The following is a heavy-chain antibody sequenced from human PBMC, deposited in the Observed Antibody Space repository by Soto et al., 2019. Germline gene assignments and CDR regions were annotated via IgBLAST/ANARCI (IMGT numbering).Heavy chain of an antibody. V-gene: IGHV4-4*02. J-gene: IGHJ4*02. Sequence: QVQLQESGPGLVKPSGTLSLTCAVSGGSFTSNNWWPWVRQPPGQGLGWIGEIYRTGSTNYNPSLTSRVTISLDKAENQFPLKVTSLTAADTAVYYCASRDPGTSVDYWGQGALVTVSS. CDR2: IYRTGST. CDR1: GGSFTSNNW. D-gene: IGHD1-7*01. CDR3: ASRDPGTSVDY.